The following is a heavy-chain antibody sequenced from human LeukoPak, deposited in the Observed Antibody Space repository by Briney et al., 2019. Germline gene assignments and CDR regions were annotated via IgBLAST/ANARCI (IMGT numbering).Heavy chain of an antibody. Sequence: GGSPRLSCAASGFTFSSYEMNWVRQAPGKGLEWVSYISSSGSTIYYADSVKGRFTISKDNAKNSLYLQMNSLRAEDTAVYYCARWYCSSTSCNHYYYYGMDVWGQGTTVTVSS. CDR3: ARWYCSSTSCNHYYYYGMDV. J-gene: IGHJ6*02. CDR2: ISSSGSTI. D-gene: IGHD2-2*01. CDR1: GFTFSSYE. V-gene: IGHV3-48*03.